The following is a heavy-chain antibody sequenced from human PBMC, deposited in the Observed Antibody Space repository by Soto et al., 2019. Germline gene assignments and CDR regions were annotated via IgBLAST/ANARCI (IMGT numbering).Heavy chain of an antibody. CDR3: ARMTIAAAGLGWFDP. J-gene: IGHJ5*02. CDR2: IYYSGST. V-gene: IGHV4-31*03. D-gene: IGHD6-13*01. Sequence: QVQLQESGPGLVKPSQTLSLTCTVSGGSISSGGYYWSWIRQHPGKGLEWIGYIYYSGSTYYNPSLKSRVTIAVDTSKNQFSLKLSSVTAADTAVYYCARMTIAAAGLGWFDPWGQGTLVTVSS. CDR1: GGSISSGGYY.